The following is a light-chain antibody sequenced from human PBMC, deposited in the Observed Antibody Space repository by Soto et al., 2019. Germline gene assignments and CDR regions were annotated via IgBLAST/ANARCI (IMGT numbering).Light chain of an antibody. CDR3: QQYGSSSGWT. CDR1: RRVSSNY. CDR2: GAS. J-gene: IGKJ1*01. V-gene: IGKV3-20*01. Sequence: EIVLTQSPGTLPLSPGERATLSCGASRRVSSNYLAWYQQKPGQCPRLLIYGASSRATGIPDRFSGSGSGTDFTLTISRLEPEDFAMYYCQQYGSSSGWTFGQGTKVDIK.